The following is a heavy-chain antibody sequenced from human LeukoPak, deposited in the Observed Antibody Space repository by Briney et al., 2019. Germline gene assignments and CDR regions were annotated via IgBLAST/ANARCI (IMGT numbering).Heavy chain of an antibody. CDR1: GFTFSSYG. CDR3: AKDGNYYGSGSSNYYFDY. CDR2: ISYDGSNK. J-gene: IGHJ4*02. Sequence: PGGSLRLSCAASGFTFSSYGMHWVRQAPGKGLEWVAVISYDGSNKYYADSVKGRFTISRDNSKNTLYLQMNSLRAEDTAVYYCAKDGNYYGSGSSNYYFDYWGQGTLVTVSS. V-gene: IGHV3-30*18. D-gene: IGHD3-10*01.